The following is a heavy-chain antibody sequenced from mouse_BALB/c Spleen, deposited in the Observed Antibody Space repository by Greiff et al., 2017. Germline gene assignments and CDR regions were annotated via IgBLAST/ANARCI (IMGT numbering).Heavy chain of an antibody. J-gene: IGHJ4*01. D-gene: IGHD2-1*01. CDR3: TRDRDGNYGDLDAMDY. CDR1: GFTFSSYT. V-gene: IGHV5-6-4*01. Sequence: EVQLVESGGGLVKPGGSLKLSCAASGFTFSSYTMSWVRQTPEKRLEWVATISSGGSYTYYPDSVKGRFTISRDNAKNTLYLQMSSLKSEDTAMYYCTRDRDGNYGDLDAMDYWGQGTSVTVSS. CDR2: ISSGGSYT.